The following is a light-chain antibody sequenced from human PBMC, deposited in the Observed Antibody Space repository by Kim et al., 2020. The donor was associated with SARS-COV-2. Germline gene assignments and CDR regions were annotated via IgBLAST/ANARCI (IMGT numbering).Light chain of an antibody. V-gene: IGKV1-39*01. CDR2: SAS. CDR1: ERISNY. CDR3: QHSYSFPLT. J-gene: IGKJ4*01. Sequence: GDKDTITCRARERISNYLRPDQKKPAKAPNLLIYSASSIKSVVPARCSRRTYGTHFTLTISSLQSEDFVTYYCQHSYSFPLTVGGGTKGDIK.